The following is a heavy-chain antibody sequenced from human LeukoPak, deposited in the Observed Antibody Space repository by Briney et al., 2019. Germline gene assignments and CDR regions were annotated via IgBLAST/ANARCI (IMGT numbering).Heavy chain of an antibody. CDR2: INPNSGGT. D-gene: IGHD3-3*01. CDR1: GYTFTGYY. V-gene: IGHV1-2*02. CDR3: ARDRDYDFWSGYYYFDY. Sequence: ASVKVSCKASGYTFTGYYIHWVRQAPGQGLEWMGWINPNSGGTNYAQKFQGRVTMTRDTSISTAYMELSRLRSDDTAVYYCARDRDYDFWSGYYYFDYWGQGTLATVSS. J-gene: IGHJ4*02.